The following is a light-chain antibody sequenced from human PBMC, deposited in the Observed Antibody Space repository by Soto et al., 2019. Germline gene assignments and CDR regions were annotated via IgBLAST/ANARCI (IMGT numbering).Light chain of an antibody. Sequence: IQMTQSPSSLSASVGDRVTITCRASQSIVRNLNWYQQKPGKAPELLIYTASNLESGVPSRFSGSGSGTDFALTISSLQPEDSAVYYYQQSHSSPLSFGGGTKVEFK. CDR2: TAS. J-gene: IGKJ4*01. CDR3: QQSHSSPLS. CDR1: QSIVRN. V-gene: IGKV1-39*01.